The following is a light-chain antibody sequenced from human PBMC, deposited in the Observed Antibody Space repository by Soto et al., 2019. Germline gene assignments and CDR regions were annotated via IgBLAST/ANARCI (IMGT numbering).Light chain of an antibody. CDR3: QQYKNWPPLT. J-gene: IGKJ4*01. CDR2: GAF. CDR1: QSVTYN. V-gene: IGKV3-15*01. Sequence: EIVMTQSPATLSVSPGETATLSCRASQSVTYNLAWYQQKPGQGPRLLIYGAFTRATGILARFSGSGSGTEVTLTISSMQYEDFAVYYCQQYKNWPPLTFGGGTKVEIK.